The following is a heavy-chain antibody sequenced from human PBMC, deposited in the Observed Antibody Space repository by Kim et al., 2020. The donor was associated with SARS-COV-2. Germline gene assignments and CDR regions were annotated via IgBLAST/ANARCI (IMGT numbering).Heavy chain of an antibody. V-gene: IGHV4-61*08. CDR3: ARLGYGHHNSFDP. D-gene: IGHD5-18*01. CDR1: GGPVSSGGYY. CDR2: IFYSGST. Sequence: SETLSLTCTVSGGPVSSGGYYWSWIRQPPGKGLEWIGYIFYSGSTNYNPSLKSRVTISVDTSKNQFSLKLSSVTAADTAMYYCARLGYGHHNSFDPWGQG. J-gene: IGHJ5*02.